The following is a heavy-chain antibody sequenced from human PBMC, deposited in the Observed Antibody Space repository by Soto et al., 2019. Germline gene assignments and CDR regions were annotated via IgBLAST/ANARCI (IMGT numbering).Heavy chain of an antibody. Sequence: SLRLSCAASGFTFSSYGMHWVRQAPGKGLEWVAVISYDGSNKYYADSVKGRFTISRDNSKNTLYLQMNSLRAEDTAVYYCSGSGWHTFDYWGQGTLVTVSS. CDR1: GFTFSSYG. V-gene: IGHV3-30*03. J-gene: IGHJ4*02. CDR3: SGSGWHTFDY. CDR2: ISYDGSNK. D-gene: IGHD6-19*01.